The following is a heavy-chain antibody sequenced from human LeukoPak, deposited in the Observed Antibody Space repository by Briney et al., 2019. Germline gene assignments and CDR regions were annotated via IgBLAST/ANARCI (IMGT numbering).Heavy chain of an antibody. V-gene: IGHV1-18*01. CDR3: AGTGSRYYYYYYGMDV. J-gene: IGHJ6*02. CDR2: ISAYNGNT. D-gene: IGHD2-8*02. CDR1: GYTFTSYG. Sequence: ASVKVSCKASGYTFTSYGISWVRQAPGQGLEWMGWISAYNGNTNYAQKLQGRVTMTTDTSTSTAYMELRSLRSDDTAVYYCAGTGSRYYYYYYGMDVWGQGTTVTVSS.